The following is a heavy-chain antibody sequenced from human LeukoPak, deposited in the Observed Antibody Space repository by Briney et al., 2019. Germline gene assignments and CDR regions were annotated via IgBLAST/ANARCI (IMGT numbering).Heavy chain of an antibody. J-gene: IGHJ4*02. V-gene: IGHV4-39*07. D-gene: IGHD6-19*01. CDR2: IYYSGAT. CDR3: AREFSGWHNSFDY. Sequence: SETLSLTCTVSGDSVTRGSFYWGWIRQPPGKGLEWIGSIYYSGATYYNPSLKSRVAISVDTSKNQFSLRLNSVTAADTAVYYCAREFSGWHNSFDYWGQGTLVTVSS. CDR1: GDSVTRGSFY.